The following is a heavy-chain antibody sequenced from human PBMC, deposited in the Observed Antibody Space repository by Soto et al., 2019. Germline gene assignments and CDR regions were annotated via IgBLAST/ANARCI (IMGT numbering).Heavy chain of an antibody. CDR3: ARVMITFGGVIVKSPGAFDI. J-gene: IGHJ3*02. V-gene: IGHV4-4*07. D-gene: IGHD3-16*02. CDR2: IYTSGST. Sequence: SETLSLTCTVSGGSISSYYWSWIRQPAGKGLEGIGRIYTSGSTNYNPSLKSRVTMSVDTSKNQFSLKLSSVTAADTAVYYCARVMITFGGVIVKSPGAFDIWGQGTMVTVSS. CDR1: GGSISSYY.